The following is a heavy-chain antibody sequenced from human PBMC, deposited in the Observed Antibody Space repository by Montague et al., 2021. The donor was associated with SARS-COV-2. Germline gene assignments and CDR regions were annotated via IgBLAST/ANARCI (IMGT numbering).Heavy chain of an antibody. CDR1: GVSVTDYY. J-gene: IGHJ4*02. CDR2: VLYNKGT. V-gene: IGHV4-59*08. CDR3: CRHPHYDGLNGPPDF. D-gene: IGHD3-9*01. Sequence: SETLSLTCTVSGVSVTDYYCSWIRQPPGKGLEWVGDVLYNKGTNFNPFLKIRVAISVDTSKNQFSLRLTSVTAADSAFYDCCRHPHYDGLNGPPDFWDQGTLVTVSS.